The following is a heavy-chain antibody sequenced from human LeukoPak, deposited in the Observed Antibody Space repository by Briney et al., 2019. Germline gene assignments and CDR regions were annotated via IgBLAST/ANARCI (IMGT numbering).Heavy chain of an antibody. CDR2: INHSGST. CDR1: GGSFSGYY. D-gene: IGHD3-10*01. CDR3: ARTEVVRNYMDV. V-gene: IGHV4-34*01. Sequence: KPSETLSLTCAVYGGSFSGYYWSWIRQPPGKGLEWIGEINHSGSTNYNPSLKSRVTIAVDTSKNQLSLKLTSVTAADTAVYYCARTEVVRNYMDVWGKGTTVTISS. J-gene: IGHJ6*03.